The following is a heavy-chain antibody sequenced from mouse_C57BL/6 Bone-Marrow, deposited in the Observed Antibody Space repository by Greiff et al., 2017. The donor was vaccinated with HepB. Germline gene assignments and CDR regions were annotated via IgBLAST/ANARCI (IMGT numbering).Heavy chain of an antibody. Sequence: QVQLQQPGAELVKPGASVKLSCKASGYTFTSYWMHWVKQRPGQGLEWIGMIHPNSGSTNYNEKFKSKATLTVDKSSSTAYMQLSSLTSEDSAVYYCARHYCSISAFAYWGQGTLVTVSA. V-gene: IGHV1-64*01. J-gene: IGHJ3*01. CDR1: GYTFTSYW. D-gene: IGHD1-1*01. CDR2: IHPNSGST. CDR3: ARHYCSISAFAY.